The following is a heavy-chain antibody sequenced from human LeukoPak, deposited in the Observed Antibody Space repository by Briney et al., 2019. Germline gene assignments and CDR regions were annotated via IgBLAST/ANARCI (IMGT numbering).Heavy chain of an antibody. J-gene: IGHJ6*03. CDR2: INPNSGGT. CDR3: ARVAAEVVGVPGAIGFGWLRRDYYYMDV. V-gene: IGHV1-2*02. D-gene: IGHD2-2*02. Sequence: ASVKVSCKASGYTFTDYYMHWVRQAPGQGLEWMGWINPNSGGTNYAQKFQGRVTMTRDMSTSTVYMELSSLRSEDTAVYYCARVAAEVVGVPGAIGFGWLRRDYYYMDVWGKGTTVIVSS. CDR1: GYTFTDYY.